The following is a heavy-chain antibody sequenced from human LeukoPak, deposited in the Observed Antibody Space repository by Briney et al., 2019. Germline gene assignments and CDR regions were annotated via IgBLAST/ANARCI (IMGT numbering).Heavy chain of an antibody. D-gene: IGHD3-10*01. CDR3: ARDLRGFVGEVRGGYYYYPMDV. J-gene: IGHJ6*02. CDR1: GYTFTNYP. Sequence: ASVKVSCKASGYTFTNYPINWVRQAPGQGLGWMGWISAYNGNTKYAQKLQGKIIMTRDTSTNTVYMEVRSLRSDDTAIYYCARDLRGFVGEVRGGYYYYPMDVWGQGTTVTVSS. V-gene: IGHV1-18*01. CDR2: ISAYNGNT.